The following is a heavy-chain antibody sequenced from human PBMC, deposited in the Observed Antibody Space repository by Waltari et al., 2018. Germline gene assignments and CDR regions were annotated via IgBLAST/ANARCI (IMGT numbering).Heavy chain of an antibody. D-gene: IGHD3-22*01. J-gene: IGHJ5*02. CDR2: MNGYGDKT. V-gene: IGHV3-23*01. CDR1: GFIFNNFA. Sequence: EVQVLESGGGLVQPGGSLRLTCAASGFIFNNFAINWVRQAPGKGLEWVSVMNGYGDKTYYADAVKGRFTLSRDNSRNTLSLQMNSLRAEDTAVYYCAKAHFYDTSGYIEHWGQGTLVTVSS. CDR3: AKAHFYDTSGYIEH.